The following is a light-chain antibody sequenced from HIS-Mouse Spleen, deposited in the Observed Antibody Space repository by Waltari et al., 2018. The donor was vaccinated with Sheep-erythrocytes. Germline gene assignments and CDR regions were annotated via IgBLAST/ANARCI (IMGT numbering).Light chain of an antibody. Sequence: QSVLTQPPSASGTPGQRVPTPCSGISSNIGSNTSNWYQQLPGTAPKLLIYSNNQRPSGVPDRFSGSKSGTSASLAISGLQSEDEADYYCAAWDDSLNGPVFGGGTKLTVL. V-gene: IGLV1-44*01. CDR1: SSNIGSNT. J-gene: IGLJ3*02. CDR3: AAWDDSLNGPV. CDR2: SNN.